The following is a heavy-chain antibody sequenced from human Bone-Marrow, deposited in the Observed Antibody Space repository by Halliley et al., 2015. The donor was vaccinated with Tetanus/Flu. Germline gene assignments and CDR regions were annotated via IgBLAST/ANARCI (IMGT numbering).Heavy chain of an antibody. CDR3: AREGDDIVVVPVDYFDY. J-gene: IGHJ4*02. V-gene: IGHV3-30*03. CDR2: ISYDETVE. D-gene: IGHD2-2*01. Sequence: ISYDETVEDYADSVKGRFTISRDDSKNTLFLQMNSLRAEDTAVYYCAREGDDIVVVPVDYFDYWGQGTLVTVSS.